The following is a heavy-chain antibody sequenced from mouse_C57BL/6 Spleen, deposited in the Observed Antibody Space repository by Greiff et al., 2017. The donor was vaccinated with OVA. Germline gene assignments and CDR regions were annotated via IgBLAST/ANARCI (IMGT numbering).Heavy chain of an antibody. D-gene: IGHD2-2*01. V-gene: IGHV1-76*01. Sequence: VKLMESGAELVRPGASVKLSCKASGYTFTDYYINWVKQRPGQGLEWIARIYPGSGNTYYNEKFKGKATLTAEKSSSTAYMQLSSLTSEDSAVYFCARNYGYDGLFAYWGQGTLVTVSA. CDR2: IYPGSGNT. CDR3: ARNYGYDGLFAY. J-gene: IGHJ3*01. CDR1: GYTFTDYY.